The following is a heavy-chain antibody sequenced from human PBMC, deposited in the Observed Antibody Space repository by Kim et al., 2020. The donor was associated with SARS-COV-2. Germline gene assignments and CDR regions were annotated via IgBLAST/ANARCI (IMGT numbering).Heavy chain of an antibody. J-gene: IGHJ4*02. CDR2: INHSGST. V-gene: IGHV4-34*01. Sequence: SETLSLTCAVYGGSFSGYYWSWIRQPPGKGLEWIGEINHSGSTNYNPSLKSRVTISVDTSKNQFSLKLSSVTAADTAVYYCATRSSPGYWGQGTLVTVSS. CDR1: GGSFSGYY. D-gene: IGHD6-6*01. CDR3: ATRSSPGY.